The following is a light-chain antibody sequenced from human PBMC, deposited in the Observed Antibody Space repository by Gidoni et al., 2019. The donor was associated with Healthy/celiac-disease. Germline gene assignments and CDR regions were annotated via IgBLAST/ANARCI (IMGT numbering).Light chain of an antibody. V-gene: IGKV2-28*01. J-gene: IGKJ5*01. CDR1: QSLLHSNGYNY. Sequence: DIVMTQSPLSLPVTPGEPASISCRSSQSLLHSNGYNYLDWYLQKPGQSPQLLIYLGSNRASGVPDRFSGSGSGTDFTLKISRVEAEDVGVYYCMQALQTLPITFXXXTRLEIK. CDR3: MQALQTLPIT. CDR2: LGS.